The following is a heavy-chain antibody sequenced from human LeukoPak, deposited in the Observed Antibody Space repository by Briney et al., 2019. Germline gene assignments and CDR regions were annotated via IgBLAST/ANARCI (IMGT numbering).Heavy chain of an antibody. J-gene: IGHJ5*02. V-gene: IGHV4-61*01. CDR1: GGSVSSGSYY. D-gene: IGHD6-13*01. CDR3: ARAQVGFSSSWSSFDP. CDR2: IYYSGSI. Sequence: PSETLSLTCTVSGGSVSSGSYYWSWIRQPPGKGLEWIGYIYYSGSINYNPSLKSRVTISVDTSKNQFSLKLSSVTAADTAVYYCARAQVGFSSSWSSFDPWGQGTLVTVSS.